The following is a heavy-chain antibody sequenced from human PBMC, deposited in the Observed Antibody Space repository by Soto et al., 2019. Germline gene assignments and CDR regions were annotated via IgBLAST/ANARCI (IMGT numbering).Heavy chain of an antibody. CDR3: ANSGSPVDY. Sequence: PVGSLRLSCAASGFTFSSYGMHWVRQAPGKGLEWVAVISYDGSNKYYADSVKGRFTISRDNSKNTLYLQMNSLRAEDTAVYYCANSGSPVDYWGQGTLVTVSS. CDR2: ISYDGSNK. V-gene: IGHV3-30*18. D-gene: IGHD3-10*01. CDR1: GFTFSSYG. J-gene: IGHJ4*02.